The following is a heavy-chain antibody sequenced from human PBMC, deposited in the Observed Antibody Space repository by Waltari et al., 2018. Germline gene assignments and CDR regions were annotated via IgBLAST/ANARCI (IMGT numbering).Heavy chain of an antibody. CDR2: ISGSGGRT. CDR3: AKVFRADNSAFDI. D-gene: IGHD3-10*01. CDR1: GFTFSSYA. V-gene: IGHV3-23*01. J-gene: IGHJ3*02. Sequence: EVQLLESGGGLVQPGGSLRLSCAASGFTFSSYAMSWVRQAPGKGLEWVSAISGSGGRTYYADSVKGRFTISRDKSKNTLYLQMNSLRAEDTAVYYCAKVFRADNSAFDIWGQGTMVTVSS.